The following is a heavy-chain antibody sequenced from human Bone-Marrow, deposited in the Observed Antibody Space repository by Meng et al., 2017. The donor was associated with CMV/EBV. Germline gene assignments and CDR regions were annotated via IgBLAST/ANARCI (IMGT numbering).Heavy chain of an antibody. CDR2: INPNSGGT. J-gene: IGHJ4*02. CDR3: ARVYYYGSGDY. V-gene: IGHV1-2*02. Sequence: ASVKVSCKASGYTFTSYDINWVRQAPGQGLEWMGWINPNSGGTNYAQKFQGRVTMTRDTSISTAYMELSRLRSDDTAVYYCARVYYYGSGDYWGQGTLVTVSS. D-gene: IGHD3-10*01. CDR1: GYTFTSYD.